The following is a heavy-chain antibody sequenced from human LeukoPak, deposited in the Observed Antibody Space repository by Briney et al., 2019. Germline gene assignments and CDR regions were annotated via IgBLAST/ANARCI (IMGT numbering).Heavy chain of an antibody. CDR3: AKEGDLYCSVGRCYLAVFVI. CDR1: GFTFSSYA. CDR2: ISGSGGST. D-gene: IGHD2-15*01. Sequence: GGSLRLSCAASGFTFSSYAMSWVRQAPGKWLEWVSAISGSGGSTCYADSVKGRFTISRDNSKNTLYLQMNSLRAEDTAVYNSAKEGDLYCSVGRCYLAVFVIWGEGTMVTASS. V-gene: IGHV3-23*01. J-gene: IGHJ3*02.